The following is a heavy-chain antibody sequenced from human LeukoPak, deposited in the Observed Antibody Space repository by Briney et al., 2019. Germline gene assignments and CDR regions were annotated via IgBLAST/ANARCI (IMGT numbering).Heavy chain of an antibody. D-gene: IGHD3-3*01. CDR1: GFTFSSYA. CDR3: ARGYYDFWSGYYISYYGMDV. CDR2: ISYDGSNK. Sequence: TGGSLRLSCAASGFTFSSYAMPWVRQAPGKGLEWVAVISYDGSNKYYADSVKGRFTISRDNSKNTLYLQMNSLRAEDTAVYYCARGYYDFWSGYYISYYGMDVWGQGTTATVSS. J-gene: IGHJ6*02. V-gene: IGHV3-30-3*01.